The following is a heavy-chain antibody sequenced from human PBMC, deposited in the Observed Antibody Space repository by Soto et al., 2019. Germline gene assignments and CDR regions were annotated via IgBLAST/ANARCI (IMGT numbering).Heavy chain of an antibody. CDR2: IYPGDSDT. CDR3: ARPYCSGGTCYPNYFDY. J-gene: IGHJ4*02. CDR1: GYSFTNYW. D-gene: IGHD2-15*01. Sequence: GESLKISCKGSGYSFTNYWIGWVRQMPGKGLEWMGIIYPGDSDTRYSPSFQGQVTISADKSISTAYLQWSSLKASDTAMYYCARPYCSGGTCYPNYFDYWGQGTLVTVSS. V-gene: IGHV5-51*01.